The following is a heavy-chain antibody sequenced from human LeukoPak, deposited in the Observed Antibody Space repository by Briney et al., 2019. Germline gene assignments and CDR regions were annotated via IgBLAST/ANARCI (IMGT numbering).Heavy chain of an antibody. CDR2: IYYSGST. Sequence: SETLSLTCTVSGGSISSYYWSWIRQPPGKGLEWIGYIYYSGSTNYNPSLKSRVTISVDTSKNQFSLKLSSVTAADTAVYYCARGDSSGYYLSSSTDAFDIRGQGTMVTVSS. J-gene: IGHJ3*02. D-gene: IGHD3-22*01. CDR3: ARGDSSGYYLSSSTDAFDI. V-gene: IGHV4-59*01. CDR1: GGSISSYY.